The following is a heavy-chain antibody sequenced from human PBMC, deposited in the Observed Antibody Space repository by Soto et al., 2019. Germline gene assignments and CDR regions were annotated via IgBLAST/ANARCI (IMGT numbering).Heavy chain of an antibody. J-gene: IGHJ5*02. CDR2: IYSNDDK. D-gene: IGHD6-19*01. CDR1: GFSLRTSGVG. V-gene: IGHV2-5*01. Sequence: QITLKESGPTLVKPTQTLTLTCIFSGFSLRTSGVGVGWIRQPPGKALEWLGFIYSNDDKRYSPSLKSRLTITEDTSKTRVVLTMTDMDPVDTATYYCAKSGSSGWYGWFDLWGQGTLVTVSS. CDR3: AKSGSSGWYGWFDL.